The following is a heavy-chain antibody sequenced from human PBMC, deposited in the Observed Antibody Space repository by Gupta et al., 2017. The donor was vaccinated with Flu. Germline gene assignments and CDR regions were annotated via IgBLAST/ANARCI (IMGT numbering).Heavy chain of an antibody. D-gene: IGHD1-1*01. CDR2: VYLSAGGT. Sequence: FPGYYLDWVRQAPGEGLEWMGRVYLSAGGTNYAQKFQGRVTMTRDTSINTAYMELNWLTSDDTAVYYCARLWNSGSQGGDSWGQGTLVTVSS. V-gene: IGHV1-2*06. J-gene: IGHJ4*02. CDR1: FPGYY. CDR3: ARLWNSGSQGGDS.